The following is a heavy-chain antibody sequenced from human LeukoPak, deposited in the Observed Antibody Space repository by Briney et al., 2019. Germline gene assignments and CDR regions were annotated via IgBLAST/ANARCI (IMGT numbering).Heavy chain of an antibody. D-gene: IGHD3-10*01. CDR3: ARVGSGSYYNLDFEFDY. J-gene: IGHJ4*02. CDR2: INPNSGGT. Sequence: ASVTVSCKASGYTFTGYYMQWVRQAPGQGLERMGWINPNSGGTNYAQKFQGRVTMTRDTSISTAYMELSRLRSDDTAVYYCARVGSGSYYNLDFEFDYWGQGTLVTVSS. V-gene: IGHV1-2*02. CDR1: GYTFTGYY.